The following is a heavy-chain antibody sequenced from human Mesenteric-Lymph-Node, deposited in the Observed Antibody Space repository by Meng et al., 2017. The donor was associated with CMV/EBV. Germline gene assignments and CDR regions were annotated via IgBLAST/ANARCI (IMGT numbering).Heavy chain of an antibody. CDR1: GFTFSSHN. V-gene: IGHV3-48*04. CDR2: ISSGSSST. D-gene: IGHD1-26*01. CDR3: ARDQAGADYYYYGMDV. J-gene: IGHJ6*02. Sequence: GESLKISCAASGFTFSSHNMNWVRQAPGKGPEWVSHISSGSSSTYYADSVRGRFTISRDNAKNSLYLQMSSLRAEDSAVYYCARDQAGADYYYYGMDVWGQGITVTVSS.